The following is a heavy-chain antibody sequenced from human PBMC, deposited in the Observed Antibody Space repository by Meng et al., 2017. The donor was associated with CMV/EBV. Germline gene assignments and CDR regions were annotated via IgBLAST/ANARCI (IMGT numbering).Heavy chain of an antibody. D-gene: IGHD2-2*01. CDR3: ARGNIVVVPVAICGFDP. Sequence: ASVNVSCKASGYTFTSYVINWVRQATGQGLEWTGWMNPNRGNTGYAQKFQGRVTRTRNTSISTAYMELSSLRSEDTAVYYCARGNIVVVPVAICGFDPWGQGTMVTVSS. V-gene: IGHV1-8*01. CDR2: MNPNRGNT. CDR1: GYTFTSYV. J-gene: IGHJ5*02.